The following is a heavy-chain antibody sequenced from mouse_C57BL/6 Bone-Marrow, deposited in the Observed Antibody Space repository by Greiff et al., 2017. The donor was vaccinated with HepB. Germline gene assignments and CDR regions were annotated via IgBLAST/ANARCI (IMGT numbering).Heavy chain of an antibody. CDR1: GFTFSNYW. CDR3: TGEYYGNYFDY. D-gene: IGHD2-1*01. V-gene: IGHV6-3*01. Sequence: EVKLMESGGGLVQPGGSMKLSCVASGFTFSNYWMNWVRQSPEKGLEWVAQIRLKSDNYATHYAESVKGRFTISRDDSKSSVYLQMNNLRAEDTGIYYCTGEYYGNYFDYWGQGTTLTVSS. J-gene: IGHJ2*01. CDR2: IRLKSDNYAT.